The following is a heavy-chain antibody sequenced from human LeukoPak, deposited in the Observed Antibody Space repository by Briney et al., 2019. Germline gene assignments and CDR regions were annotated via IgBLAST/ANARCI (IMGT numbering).Heavy chain of an antibody. V-gene: IGHV3-30*18. CDR2: ISYDGSNK. Sequence: GGSLRLSCAASGFTFSSYGMHWVRQAPGKGLEWVAVISYDGSNKYYADSVKGRFTISRDNSKNTLYLQVNSLRAEDTAVYYCAKDLAYYDFWSGYYFYYYYGMDVWGQGTTVTVSS. CDR3: AKDLAYYDFWSGYYFYYYYGMDV. CDR1: GFTFSSYG. D-gene: IGHD3-3*01. J-gene: IGHJ6*02.